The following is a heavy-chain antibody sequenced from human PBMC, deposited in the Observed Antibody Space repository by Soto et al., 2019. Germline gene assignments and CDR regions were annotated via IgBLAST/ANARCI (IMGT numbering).Heavy chain of an antibody. D-gene: IGHD6-25*01. CDR2: IYWNDDK. CDR1: GFSLRTSGVS. CDR3: AYRVGSRGSFDY. J-gene: IGHJ4*02. V-gene: IGHV2-5*01. Sequence: QITLKESGPTLVKPTQTPTLTCSFSGFSLRTSGVSVGWIRQPPGKALEWLAFIYWNDDKRYSPSLQSRLTITKDNSKKEVVVTMTNMDPLDTGTYYCAYRVGSRGSFDYWGQGTLVTVSS.